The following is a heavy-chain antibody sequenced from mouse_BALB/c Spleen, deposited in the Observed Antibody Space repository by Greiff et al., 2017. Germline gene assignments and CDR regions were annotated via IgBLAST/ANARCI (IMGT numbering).Heavy chain of an antibody. V-gene: IGHV5-4*02. CDR1: GFTFSDYY. J-gene: IGHJ2*01. CDR2: ISDGGSYT. Sequence: EVMLVESGGGLVKPGGSLKLSCAASGFTFSDYYMYWVRQTPEKRLEWVATISDGGSYTYYPDSVKGRFTISRDNAKNNLYLQMSSLKSEDTAMYYCARVSFDYWGQGTTLTVSS. CDR3: ARVSFDY.